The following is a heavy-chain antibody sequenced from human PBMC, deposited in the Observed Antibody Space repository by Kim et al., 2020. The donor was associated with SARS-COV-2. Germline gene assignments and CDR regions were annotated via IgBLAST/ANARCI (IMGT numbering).Heavy chain of an antibody. V-gene: IGHV1-58*01. D-gene: IGHD4-17*01. J-gene: IGHJ3*02. CDR1: GFTFTSSA. CDR3: AVLPEGHGDRVFRSESLDAFDI. CDR2: IVVGSGNT. Sequence: SVKVSCKASGFTFTSSAVQWVRQARGQRLEWIGWIVVGSGNTNYAQKFQERVTITRDMSTSTAYMELSSLRSEDTAVYYCAVLPEGHGDRVFRSESLDAFDIWGQGTMVTVSS.